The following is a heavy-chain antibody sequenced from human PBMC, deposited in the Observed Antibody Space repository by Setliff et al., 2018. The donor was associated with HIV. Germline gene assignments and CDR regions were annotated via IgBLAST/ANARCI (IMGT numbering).Heavy chain of an antibody. V-gene: IGHV4-61*09. J-gene: IGHJ1*01. CDR2: IYTNENT. CDR3: ARVVKGSGYYYIRYFRQ. D-gene: IGHD3-22*01. Sequence: SETLSLTCTVSGGSISSGSYYWSWIRQPAGKGLEWIGHIYTNENTNYNPSLKSRVTISVDTSKNQFSLKLSSVTAADTAVYYCARVVKGSGYYYIRYFRQWGQGTLVTVSS. CDR1: GGSISSGSYY.